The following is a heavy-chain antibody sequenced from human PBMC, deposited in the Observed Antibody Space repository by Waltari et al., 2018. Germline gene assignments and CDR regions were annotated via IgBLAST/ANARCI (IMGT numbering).Heavy chain of an antibody. V-gene: IGHV1-69*12. D-gene: IGHD2-8*01. CDR1: GGTFSSYA. J-gene: IGHJ6*03. CDR2: IIPIFGTA. Sequence: QVQLVQSGAEVKKPGSSVKVSCKASGGTFSSYAISWVRKAPGKGLEWMGGIIPIFGTANYAQKFQGRVTITADESTSTAYMELSSLRSEDTAVYYCARGMGVADEDYYYYMDVWGKGTTVTVSS. CDR3: ARGMGVADEDYYYYMDV.